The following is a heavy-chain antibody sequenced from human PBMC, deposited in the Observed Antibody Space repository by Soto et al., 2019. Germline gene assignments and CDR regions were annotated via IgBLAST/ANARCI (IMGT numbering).Heavy chain of an antibody. CDR3: ASSNIAAADFYCYDMDF. J-gene: IGHJ6*02. Sequence: QVQLQESGPGLVKPSETLSLTCTVSGGSISSYYWSWIRQPPGKGLEWIGYIYYSGSTNYNPSLNCRVTLSVDTSMNQYSPKMSSVTAADTAVYDCASSNIAAADFYCYDMDFWGRGTPVTVSS. D-gene: IGHD6-13*01. CDR2: IYYSGST. CDR1: GGSISSYY. V-gene: IGHV4-59*01.